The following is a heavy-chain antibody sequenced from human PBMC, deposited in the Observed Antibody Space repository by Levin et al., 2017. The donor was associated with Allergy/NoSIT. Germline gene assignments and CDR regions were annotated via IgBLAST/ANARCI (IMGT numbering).Heavy chain of an antibody. CDR2: IYFSGGST. CDR3: ASHPKERGYSYGSTFDY. Sequence: SETLSLTCTVSGGSISSSSYYWGWIRQPPGKGLEWIGSIYFSGGSTYYNPSLKSRVTISVDTSKNQFSLKLSSVTAADTAVYYCASHPKERGYSYGSTFDYWGQGTLVTVSS. J-gene: IGHJ4*02. V-gene: IGHV4-39*01. CDR1: GGSISSSSYY. D-gene: IGHD5-18*01.